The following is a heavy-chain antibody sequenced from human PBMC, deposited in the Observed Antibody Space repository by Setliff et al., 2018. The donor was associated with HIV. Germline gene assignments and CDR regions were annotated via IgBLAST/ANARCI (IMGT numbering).Heavy chain of an antibody. CDR2: ISNDGGRE. CDR1: GSGFTFSSYS. CDR3: WSGYTSGR. Sequence: PGGSLRLSCAASGSGFTFSSYSMNWVRQAPGRGLEWAAIISNDGGREYYVDSVKGRFTISRDNAKSSLYLQMDSLRVEDTSVYYCWSGYTSGRWGQGTLVTVSS. J-gene: IGHJ4*02. V-gene: IGHV3-7*01. D-gene: IGHD6-19*01.